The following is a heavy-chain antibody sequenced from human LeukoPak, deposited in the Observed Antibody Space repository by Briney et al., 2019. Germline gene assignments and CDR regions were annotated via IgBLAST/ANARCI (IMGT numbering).Heavy chain of an antibody. V-gene: IGHV1-46*01. D-gene: IGHD6-19*01. CDR1: GYTFTSYY. CDR3: ARDLAAVAGKGGWFDP. Sequence: GASVKVSCKASGYTFTSYYMHWVRQAPGQGLEWMGIINPSGGSTNYAQKFQGRVTMTRDTSTSTVYMEVSSLRSEDTAVYYCARDLAAVAGKGGWFDPWGQGTLVTVSS. J-gene: IGHJ5*02. CDR2: INPSGGST.